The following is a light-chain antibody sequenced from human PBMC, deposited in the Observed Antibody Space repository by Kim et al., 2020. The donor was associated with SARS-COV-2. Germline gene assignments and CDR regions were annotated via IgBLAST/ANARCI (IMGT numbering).Light chain of an antibody. V-gene: IGLV3-19*01. J-gene: IGLJ3*02. CDR3: NSRDSSGNYLV. CDR2: RKT. Sequence: ALGQTVRITCHGDSLRNYYASWYQQRPGQAPVLVMYRKTNRPSGIPERFSGSSSGNTASLTITGAQAEDEADYYCNSRDSSGNYLVFGGGTQLTVL. CDR1: SLRNYY.